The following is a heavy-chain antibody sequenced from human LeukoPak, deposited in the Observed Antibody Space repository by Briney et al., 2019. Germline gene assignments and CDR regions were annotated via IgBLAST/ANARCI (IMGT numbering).Heavy chain of an antibody. D-gene: IGHD3-3*02. Sequence: RGSLRLSCAASRFTFGSSWMSWLRQVPGKGLEWVATINQDETDISYVDSVKGRFTISRDNAKNSLYLQMNSLRAEDTAVYYCAKREAAFGKKYFQYWGQGTLVTVSS. CDR1: RFTFGSSW. CDR2: INQDETDI. CDR3: AKREAAFGKKYFQY. V-gene: IGHV3-7*01. J-gene: IGHJ1*01.